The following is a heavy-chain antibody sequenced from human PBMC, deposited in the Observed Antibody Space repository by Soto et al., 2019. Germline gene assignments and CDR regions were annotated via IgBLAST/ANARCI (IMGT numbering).Heavy chain of an antibody. J-gene: IGHJ2*01. CDR3: XRDLYGANSGWYFDL. CDR2: ISTFNGNT. Sequence: QVQLVQSGAEVEKPGASVKVSCKASGYSFTNYGITWVRQAPGQGLEWMGWISTFNGNTNYAQKFQGRVTMTTITSTSTAYMELRSLRSDDTAMXXXXRDLYGANSGWYFDLWGRGTLVTVSS. V-gene: IGHV1-18*01. CDR1: GYSFTNYG. D-gene: IGHD4-17*01.